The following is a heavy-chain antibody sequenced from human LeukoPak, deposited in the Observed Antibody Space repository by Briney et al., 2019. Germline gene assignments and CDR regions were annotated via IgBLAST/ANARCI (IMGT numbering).Heavy chain of an antibody. Sequence: ASVEVSCKASGYTFTGYYMHWVRQAPGQGLEWMGWINPNSGGTNYAQKFQGRVTMTRDTSISTAYMELSRLRSDDTAVYYCASNSVGNYYYYGMDVWGQGATVTVSS. V-gene: IGHV1-2*02. CDR2: INPNSGGT. CDR3: ASNSVGNYYYYGMDV. CDR1: GYTFTGYY. D-gene: IGHD1-20*01. J-gene: IGHJ6*02.